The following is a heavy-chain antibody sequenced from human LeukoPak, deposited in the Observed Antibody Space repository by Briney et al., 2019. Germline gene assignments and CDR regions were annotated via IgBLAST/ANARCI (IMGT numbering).Heavy chain of an antibody. V-gene: IGHV1-46*01. CDR3: ARGGLIVGTLNAFDI. D-gene: IGHD3-22*01. CDR2: INPSGGST. CDR1: GYTFTSYY. J-gene: IGHJ3*02. Sequence: ASVKVSCKASGYTFTSYYMHWVRQAPGQGLEWMGLINPSGGSTSYAQKFQGRVTMTRDTSTSTVYMELSSLRSEDTAVYYCARGGLIVGTLNAFDIWGQGTMVTVSS.